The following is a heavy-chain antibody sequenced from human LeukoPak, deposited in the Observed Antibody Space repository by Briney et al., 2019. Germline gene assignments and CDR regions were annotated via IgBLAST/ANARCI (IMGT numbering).Heavy chain of an antibody. D-gene: IGHD3-10*01. CDR3: ARVLRFQIGSGNWFDI. CDR2: IDHSGST. Sequence: PSETLSLTCAVSGGTFRGFFWSWIRQPPGKGPAWIGEIDHSGSTNYDPSLQSRVTLSVDTSKNQVSLTLNSVTAADTAVYYCARVLRFQIGSGNWFDIWGQGTLVTVSS. CDR1: GGTFRGFF. J-gene: IGHJ5*02. V-gene: IGHV4-34*01.